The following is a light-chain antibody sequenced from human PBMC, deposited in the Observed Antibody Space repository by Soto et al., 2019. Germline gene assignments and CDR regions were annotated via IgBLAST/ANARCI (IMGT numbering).Light chain of an antibody. CDR1: ESISSW. V-gene: IGKV1-5*03. CDR2: KAY. J-gene: IGKJ2*01. CDR3: QQFHSYSPYT. Sequence: DIQMTQSPSTLSVSIGDRVTITCRASESISSWLAWYQQKPGKAPNLLIYKAYSLESGVPSRFSGNGSGTEFTLTISSLQPDDFATYYCQQFHSYSPYTFGQGTKLQIK.